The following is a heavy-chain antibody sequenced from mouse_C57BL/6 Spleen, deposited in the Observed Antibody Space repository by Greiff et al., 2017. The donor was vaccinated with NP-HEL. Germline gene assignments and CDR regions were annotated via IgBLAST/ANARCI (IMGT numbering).Heavy chain of an antibody. CDR3: TTVAFSKDY. J-gene: IGHJ2*01. V-gene: IGHV6-3*01. D-gene: IGHD1-1*01. CDR2: IRLKSDNYAT. CDR1: GFTFSNYW. Sequence: EVQVVESGGGLVQPGGSMKLSCVASGFTFSNYWMNWVRQSPEKGLEWVAQIRLKSDNYATHYAESVKGRFTISRDDSKSSVYLQMNNLRAEDTGIYYCTTVAFSKDYWGQGTTLTVSS.